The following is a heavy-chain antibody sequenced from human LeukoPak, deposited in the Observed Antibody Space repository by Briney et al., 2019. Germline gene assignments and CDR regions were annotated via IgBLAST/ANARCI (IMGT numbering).Heavy chain of an antibody. Sequence: GGSLRLSCAASELTFNKYPMNWVRQAPGKGLEWVSSISSSSSYIYYADSVKGRFTISRDNAKNSLYLQMNTLRAEDTAVYYCARDPYYYHSSDHDAFDIWGQGTMVTVSS. CDR1: ELTFNKYP. D-gene: IGHD3-22*01. J-gene: IGHJ3*02. V-gene: IGHV3-21*01. CDR2: ISSSSSYI. CDR3: ARDPYYYHSSDHDAFDI.